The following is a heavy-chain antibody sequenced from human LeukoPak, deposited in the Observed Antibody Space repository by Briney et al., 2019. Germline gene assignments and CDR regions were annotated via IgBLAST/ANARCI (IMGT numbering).Heavy chain of an antibody. CDR2: INHSGST. CDR1: GGSFSGYY. V-gene: IGHV4-34*01. D-gene: IGHD1-26*01. Sequence: SETLSLTCAVYGGSFSGYYWSWIRQPPGKGLEWTGEINHSGSTNYNPSLKSRVTISVDTSKNQFSLKLSSVTAADTAVYYCARQGHSRSYYKWEYWFDPWGQGTLVTVSS. CDR3: ARQGHSRSYYKWEYWFDP. J-gene: IGHJ5*02.